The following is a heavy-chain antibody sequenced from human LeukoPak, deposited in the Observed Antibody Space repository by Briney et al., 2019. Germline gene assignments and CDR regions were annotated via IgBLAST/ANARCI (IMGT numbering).Heavy chain of an antibody. CDR2: FFYTGST. Sequence: SETLSLTCTVSGDSITSGSNYYWAWIRQPPGKGLEWIGSFFYTGSTYYNPSLKSRVTVSVDTSKNQFSLKLSSVTAADTAVYYCARQVLDYYDSSGSLLAFDIWGQGTMVTVSS. J-gene: IGHJ3*02. V-gene: IGHV4-39*01. CDR1: GDSITSGSNYY. D-gene: IGHD3-22*01. CDR3: ARQVLDYYDSSGSLLAFDI.